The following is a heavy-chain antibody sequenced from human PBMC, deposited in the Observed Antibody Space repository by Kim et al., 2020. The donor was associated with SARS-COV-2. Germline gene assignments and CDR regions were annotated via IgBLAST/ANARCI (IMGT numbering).Heavy chain of an antibody. V-gene: IGHV4-39*01. D-gene: IGHD3-3*01. Sequence: SETLSLTCTVSGGSISSSSYYWGWIRQPPGKGLEWIGSIYYSGSTYYNPSLRSRVTISVDTSKNQFSLKLSSVTAGDTAVYYCAGQGSFGVVIMVAAGNWFDPWGQGTLVTVSS. CDR1: GGSISSSSYY. CDR2: IYYSGST. J-gene: IGHJ5*02. CDR3: AGQGSFGVVIMVAAGNWFDP.